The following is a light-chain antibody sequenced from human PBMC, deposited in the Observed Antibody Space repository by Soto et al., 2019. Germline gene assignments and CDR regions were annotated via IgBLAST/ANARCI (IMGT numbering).Light chain of an antibody. Sequence: DIQMTQSPSSVSAYVGDRFTIPCRASQDISGWLAWFQQKPGKAPNLLIYAASILQSGVPSRFSGSGSGTDFTLTITYLQPEDVATYYCQQANSFPWTFGQGTKVDIK. CDR3: QQANSFPWT. CDR2: AAS. V-gene: IGKV1D-12*01. J-gene: IGKJ1*01. CDR1: QDISGW.